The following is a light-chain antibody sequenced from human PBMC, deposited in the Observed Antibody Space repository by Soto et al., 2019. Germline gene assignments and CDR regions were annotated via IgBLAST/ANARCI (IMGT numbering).Light chain of an antibody. CDR1: QTINNY. CDR2: GVS. CDR3: QRSYTSPLLS. V-gene: IGKV1-39*01. J-gene: IGKJ4*01. Sequence: DIQMTQSPSSLSASVGDTVSITCRASQTINNYLNWYQHKAGKTPKLLIYGVSRLQSGVPSRFSGSGSGTDFTLTITGLQPEDFATYYCQRSYTSPLLSFGGGTEVEFK.